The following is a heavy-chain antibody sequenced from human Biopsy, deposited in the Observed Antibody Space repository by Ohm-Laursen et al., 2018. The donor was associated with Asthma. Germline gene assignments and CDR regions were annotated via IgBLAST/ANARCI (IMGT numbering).Heavy chain of an antibody. V-gene: IGHV4-59*01. D-gene: IGHD2-15*01. CDR1: VVFIRRYY. CDR2: FHYCGST. CDR3: AGFCSGGTCPDH. Sequence: SETLSLSCTVSVVFIRRYYWTWIRQPPGRGLEWIVNFHYCGSTYSNPSRKRRVTISEDTSKKQISLRMSSVIAADTAVYCCAGFCSGGTCPDHWGPGTLVTVSS. J-gene: IGHJ4*02.